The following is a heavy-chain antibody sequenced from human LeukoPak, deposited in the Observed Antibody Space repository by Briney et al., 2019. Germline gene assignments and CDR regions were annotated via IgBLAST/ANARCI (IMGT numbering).Heavy chain of an antibody. CDR2: IYHSGSA. J-gene: IGHJ4*02. CDR3: ARVMCDYGDYGDY. V-gene: IGHV4-30-2*01. Sequence: SETLSLTCAVSGGSISSGGYSWSWIRQPPEKGLEWIGYIYHSGSAYYNPSLKSRVTISVDRSKNHFSLKLSSVTAADTAVYYCARVMCDYGDYGDYWGQGPLDSVSS. D-gene: IGHD4-17*01. CDR1: GGSISSGGYS.